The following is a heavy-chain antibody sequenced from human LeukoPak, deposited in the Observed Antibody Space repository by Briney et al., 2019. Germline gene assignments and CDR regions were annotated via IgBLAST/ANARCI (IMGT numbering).Heavy chain of an antibody. V-gene: IGHV3-9*01. CDR1: GFTFADYA. Sequence: GGSLRLSCVASGFTFADYAIHWVRQVPGKGLEWVSGISWNSGSIGYADSVKGRFTISRDNAKNSLYLQMNSLRAEDTAVYYCARAWSGVDAFDIWGQGTMVTVSS. CDR2: ISWNSGSI. J-gene: IGHJ3*02. CDR3: ARAWSGVDAFDI. D-gene: IGHD3-10*02.